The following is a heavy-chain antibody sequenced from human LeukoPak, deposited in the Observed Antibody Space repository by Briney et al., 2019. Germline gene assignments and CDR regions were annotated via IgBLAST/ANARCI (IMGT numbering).Heavy chain of an antibody. CDR3: ARAHVYSSVWYEDNAFDV. CDR2: INPNSGGT. D-gene: IGHD6-19*01. CDR1: GYTFTGYY. J-gene: IGHJ3*01. Sequence: ASVKVSCKVSGYTFTGYYMHWVRQAPGQGLEWMGWINPNSGGTNSAQKFQGRVTMTRDTSISTAYMELSRLTSDDTAVYYCARAHVYSSVWYEDNAFDVWGQGTMVTVSS. V-gene: IGHV1-2*02.